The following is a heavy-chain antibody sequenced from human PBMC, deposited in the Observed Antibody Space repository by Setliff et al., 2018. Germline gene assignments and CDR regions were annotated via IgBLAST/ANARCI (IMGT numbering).Heavy chain of an antibody. J-gene: IGHJ3*01. CDR3: VHNADFIGTFNT. CDR1: GLRFSDAW. CDR2: IKSYGSGGTI. Sequence: GESLTISCAVSGLRFSDAWVSWVRQAPGKGLEWAGRIKSYGSGGTIDYAAPVEGRFTISRDDSKNTVYLQMSSLKIEDTAVYYCVHNADFIGTFNTWGQGTMVTVSS. D-gene: IGHD2-8*01. V-gene: IGHV3-15*01.